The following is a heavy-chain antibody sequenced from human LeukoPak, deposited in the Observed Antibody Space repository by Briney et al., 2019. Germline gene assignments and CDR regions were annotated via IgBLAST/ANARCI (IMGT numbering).Heavy chain of an antibody. D-gene: IGHD2-15*01. J-gene: IGHJ4*02. CDR1: GESFSGYY. Sequence: SESLSLTCAVYGESFSGYYWSWIRQPPGKGLEWIGEINHSGSTNYNPSLKSRVTISVDTSKNQFSLKLSSVTAADTAVYYCVRGGDSYPYYFDYWGQGTLVTVSS. CDR3: VRGGDSYPYYFDY. CDR2: INHSGST. V-gene: IGHV4-34*01.